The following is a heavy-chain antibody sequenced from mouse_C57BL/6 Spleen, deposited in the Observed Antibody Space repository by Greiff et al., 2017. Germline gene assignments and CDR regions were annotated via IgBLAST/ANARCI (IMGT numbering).Heavy chain of an antibody. CDR2: IRNKANGYTT. CDR1: GFTFTDYY. CDR3: ASLNRDFYFDY. Sequence: EVKLMESGGGLVQPGGSLSLSCAASGFTFTDYYMSWVRQPPGKALEWLGFIRNKANGYTTDYSASVKGRFTISRDNSQSLLYLQMNALGAEDRSTYYCASLNRDFYFDYWGQGTTLTVSS. J-gene: IGHJ2*01. D-gene: IGHD4-1*01. V-gene: IGHV7-3*01.